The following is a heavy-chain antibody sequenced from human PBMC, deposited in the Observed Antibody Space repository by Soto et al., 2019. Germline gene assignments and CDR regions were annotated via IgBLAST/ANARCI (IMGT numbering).Heavy chain of an antibody. Sequence: EVQLVESGGGLVQPGGSLRLSCTASGFTVSSNYMTWVRQAPEKGLEWVSCIYGDGSAYYADSVKGKFTISRDNSENTLYLQINSLRAEDTAVYYCAGEQTGLRYWGQGTLVTVSS. D-gene: IGHD3-16*01. J-gene: IGHJ4*02. CDR2: IYGDGSA. V-gene: IGHV3-66*01. CDR3: AGEQTGLRY. CDR1: GFTVSSNY.